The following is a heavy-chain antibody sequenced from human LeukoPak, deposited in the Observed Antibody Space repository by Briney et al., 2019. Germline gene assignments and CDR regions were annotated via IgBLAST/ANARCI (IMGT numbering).Heavy chain of an antibody. Sequence: GGSLRLSCAASGFTFSSYAMSWVRQAPGKGLEWVSAISGSGGSTYYADSVKGRFTISRDNSKNTLYLQMNSLRAEDTAVYYCAAQWLILGAFDIWGQGTMVTVSS. V-gene: IGHV3-23*01. J-gene: IGHJ3*02. D-gene: IGHD6-19*01. CDR1: GFTFSSYA. CDR3: AAQWLILGAFDI. CDR2: ISGSGGST.